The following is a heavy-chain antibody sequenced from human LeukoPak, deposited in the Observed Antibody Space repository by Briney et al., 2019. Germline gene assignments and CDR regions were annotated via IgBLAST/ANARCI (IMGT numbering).Heavy chain of an antibody. CDR2: IGTAGDT. CDR3: ARVRGDYYFDY. V-gene: IGHV3-13*03. D-gene: IGHD3-16*01. J-gene: IGHJ4*02. CDR1: GFTFSSYD. Sequence: GGSLRLSCAACGFTFSSYDMHWVRQATRKGLEWVSAIGTAGDTYYPGSVKGQFTISRENAKNSLYLQMNSLRAGDTAVYYCARVRGDYYFDYWGQGTLVTVSS.